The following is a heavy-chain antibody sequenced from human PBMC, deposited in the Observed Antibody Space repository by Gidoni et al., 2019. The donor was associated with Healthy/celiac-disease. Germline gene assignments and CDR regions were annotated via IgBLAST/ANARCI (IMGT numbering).Heavy chain of an antibody. J-gene: IGHJ1*01. D-gene: IGHD4-17*01. CDR1: GGSFSGYY. CDR2: INQSAST. Sequence: LLKPSEPLSLTCAVYGGSFSGYYWRWIRQPPGKGLEWNGEINQSASTNYNPSLTSRVTISVDTSKNQFSLKRSSVTAADTAVYYCARVEGAYGGLQHWGQGTLVTVSS. CDR3: ARVEGAYGGLQH. V-gene: IGHV4-34*01.